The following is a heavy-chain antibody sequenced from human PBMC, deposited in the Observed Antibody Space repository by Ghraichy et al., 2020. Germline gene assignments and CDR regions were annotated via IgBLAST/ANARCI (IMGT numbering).Heavy chain of an antibody. Sequence: GESLNISCAASGFTFSSYGMHWVRQAPGKGLEWVAVISYDGSNKYYADSVKGRFTISRDNSKNTLYLQMNSLRAEDTAVYYCAKVHIPFHYYGMDVWGQGTTVTVSS. CDR1: GFTFSSYG. CDR3: AKVHIPFHYYGMDV. J-gene: IGHJ6*02. CDR2: ISYDGSNK. V-gene: IGHV3-30*18.